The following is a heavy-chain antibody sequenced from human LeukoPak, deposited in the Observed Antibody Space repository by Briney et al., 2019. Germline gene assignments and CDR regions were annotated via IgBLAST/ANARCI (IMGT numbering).Heavy chain of an antibody. CDR2: INHSGST. CDR1: GGSISSSSYY. CDR3: ARYRGHYYDSSGYRD. V-gene: IGHV4-39*07. J-gene: IGHJ4*02. D-gene: IGHD3-22*01. Sequence: PSETLSLTCTVSGGSISSSSYYWSWIRQPPGKGLEWIGEINHSGSTNYNPSLKSRVTISVDTSKNQFSLKLSSVTAADTAVYYCARYRGHYYDSSGYRDWGQGTLVTVSS.